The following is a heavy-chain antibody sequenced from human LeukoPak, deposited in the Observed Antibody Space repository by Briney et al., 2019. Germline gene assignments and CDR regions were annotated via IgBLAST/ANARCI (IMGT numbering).Heavy chain of an antibody. V-gene: IGHV3-30*03. J-gene: IGHJ6*02. Sequence: GRSLRLSCVASGFTFRRSGLHCVRQAPGKGLEWVAGIPHDASIDFAADSVKGRFTISRDNSKDTLYFEMNSLTTEDTAVYYCARAQGSLVNFYAYGMDVWGQGTTVTVSS. CDR1: GFTFRRSG. CDR2: IPHDASID. D-gene: IGHD3-10*01. CDR3: ARAQGSLVNFYAYGMDV.